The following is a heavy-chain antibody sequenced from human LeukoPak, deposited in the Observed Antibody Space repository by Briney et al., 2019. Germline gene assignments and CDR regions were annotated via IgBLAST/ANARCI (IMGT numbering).Heavy chain of an antibody. J-gene: IGHJ4*02. CDR2: IHYSGST. CDR3: ARSPNLAARPYYFDY. V-gene: IGHV4-59*08. Sequence: SETLSLTCTVSGDSISSYHWSWLRQPPGKGLEWIGYIHYSGSTNYNPSLKSRVTISVDTSKNQFSLKLSSVTAADTAVYYCARSPNLAARPYYFDYWGQGTLVTVSS. CDR1: GDSISSYH. D-gene: IGHD6-6*01.